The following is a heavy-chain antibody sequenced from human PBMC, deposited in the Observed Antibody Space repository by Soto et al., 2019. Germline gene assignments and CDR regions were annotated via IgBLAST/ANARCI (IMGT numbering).Heavy chain of an antibody. CDR2: IYTSVST. CDR1: GGSISSYY. Sequence: SETLSLTCTVSGGSISSYYWSWIRQPAGKGLEWIGRIYTSVSTNYNPSLKSRVTMSVDTSKNQFSLKLSSVTAADTAVYYCASTYYYHSSAYHYDYYGMDVWGQGTRVTVSS. J-gene: IGHJ6*02. V-gene: IGHV4-4*07. D-gene: IGHD3-22*01. CDR3: ASTYYYHSSAYHYDYYGMDV.